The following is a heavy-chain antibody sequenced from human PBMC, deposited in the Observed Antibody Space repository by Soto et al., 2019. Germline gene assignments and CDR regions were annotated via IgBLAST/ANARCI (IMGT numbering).Heavy chain of an antibody. CDR3: ARGDCVGGTCYSLAGSFYYYMDV. J-gene: IGHJ6*03. CDR1: GFTFSNYW. D-gene: IGHD2-15*01. V-gene: IGHV3-74*01. CDR2: INSDGSVS. Sequence: EVQLVESGGGLVQPGGSLRLSCAASGFTFSNYWMYWVRQAPGEGLVWVSRINSDGSVSSYADSVKGRLTISRDNVKNTLYLQMDSLRAEDTAVYYCARGDCVGGTCYSLAGSFYYYMDVWGKGITVTVFS.